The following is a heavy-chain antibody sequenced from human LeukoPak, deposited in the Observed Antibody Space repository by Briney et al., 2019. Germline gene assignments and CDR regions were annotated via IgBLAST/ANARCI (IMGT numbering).Heavy chain of an antibody. D-gene: IGHD3-22*01. Sequence: SETLSLTCAVYGGSFSGYYWSWIRQPPGKGLEWIGEINHSGSTNYNPSLKSRVTISVDTSKNQFSLKLSSVTAADTAVYYCARHLRKITMIVVVIKGVDAFDIWGQGTMVTVSS. CDR2: INHSGST. CDR3: ARHLRKITMIVVVIKGVDAFDI. J-gene: IGHJ3*02. CDR1: GGSFSGYY. V-gene: IGHV4-34*01.